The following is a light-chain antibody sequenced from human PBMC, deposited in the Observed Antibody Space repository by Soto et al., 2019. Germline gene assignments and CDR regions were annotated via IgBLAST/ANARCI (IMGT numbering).Light chain of an antibody. V-gene: IGLV1-40*01. Sequence: QCVLTHPPSVSGAPGQSVTISCTGSSSNIGPGYDVHWYQQLPGTAPKLLIYGNSNRPSGVHDRFSGYKSGTSAYLAITGLQAEVEADYYCPTYDSSLGALYVFGTGTXVSV. CDR2: GNS. CDR3: PTYDSSLGALYV. J-gene: IGLJ1*01. CDR1: SSNIGPGYD.